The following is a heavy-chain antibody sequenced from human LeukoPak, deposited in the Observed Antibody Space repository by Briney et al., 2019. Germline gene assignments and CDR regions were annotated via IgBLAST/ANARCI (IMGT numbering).Heavy chain of an antibody. V-gene: IGHV3-66*01. CDR2: IYSGGST. CDR3: ASARDGYNYRFDY. Sequence: GGSLRLSCAASGFTVSSNYMSWVRQAPGKGLEWVSVIYSGGSTYYADSVKGRFTISRDNSKNTLYLQMNSLRAEDTAVYYCASARDGYNYRFDYWGQGTLVTVSS. J-gene: IGHJ4*02. CDR1: GFTVSSNY. D-gene: IGHD5-24*01.